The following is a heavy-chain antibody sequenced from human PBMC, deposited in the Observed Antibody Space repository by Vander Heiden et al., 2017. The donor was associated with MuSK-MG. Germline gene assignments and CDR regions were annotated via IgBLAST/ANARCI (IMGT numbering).Heavy chain of an antibody. V-gene: IGHV3-30*02. CDR2: IRYDSHNK. Sequence: QVQLVESGGGVVQPGESLRLSCAASGFTFSNYGMHWFLQTPGKGLEWVAFIRYDSHNKYYADSVKGRFTISRDNSKTTLYLQINSLRPEDTAVFYCAKEGGGHYYDSSGYLSGNWYFDLWGRGTLVTVSS. CDR1: GFTFSNYG. D-gene: IGHD3-22*01. J-gene: IGHJ2*01. CDR3: AKEGGGHYYDSSGYLSGNWYFDL.